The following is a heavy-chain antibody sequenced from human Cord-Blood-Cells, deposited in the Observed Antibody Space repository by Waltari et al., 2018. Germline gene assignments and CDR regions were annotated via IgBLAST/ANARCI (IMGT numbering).Heavy chain of an antibody. CDR1: GYTFTGYY. D-gene: IGHD2-2*01. V-gene: IGHV1-2*06. CDR3: ARLNCSSTSCYYYYYYGMDV. J-gene: IGHJ6*02. Sequence: QVQLVQSGAEVKKPGASVKVSCKASGYTFTGYYMRSVRQAPGQGLEWMGRINPNSGGTNYAQKFQGRVTMTRDTSISTAYMELSRLRSDDTAVYYCARLNCSSTSCYYYYYYGMDVWGQGTTVTVSS. CDR2: INPNSGGT.